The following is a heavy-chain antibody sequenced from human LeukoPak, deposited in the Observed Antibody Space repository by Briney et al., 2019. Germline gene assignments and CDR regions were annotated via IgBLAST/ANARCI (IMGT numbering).Heavy chain of an antibody. J-gene: IGHJ5*02. D-gene: IGHD1-7*01. Sequence: SETLSLTCTVSGGSISTFYWSWIRQSPGKGPEWIGYITNRGTTNYNPSLKSRVTISVDTSKEQFSLRLSSVTAADTAVYYCAKKWGPGGKARITGTTSNWFDPWGQGTLVTVSS. CDR2: ITNRGTT. CDR3: AKKWGPGGKARITGTTSNWFDP. CDR1: GGSISTFY. V-gene: IGHV4-59*08.